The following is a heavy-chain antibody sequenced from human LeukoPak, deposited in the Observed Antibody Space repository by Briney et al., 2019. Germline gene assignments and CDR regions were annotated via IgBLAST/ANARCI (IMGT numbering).Heavy chain of an antibody. J-gene: IGHJ2*01. D-gene: IGHD1-14*01. CDR3: ARDHRAYWYFDL. CDR2: ISGENGDT. V-gene: IGHV1-18*01. CDR1: GYTFSSYG. Sequence: ASVKVSCKASGYTFSSYGITWVRKAPGQGLEWMGWISGENGDTNCAQKFQGRVTMTADTSTNTVDMELRILRSDDTAVYYCARDHRAYWYFDLWGRGTLVTVSS.